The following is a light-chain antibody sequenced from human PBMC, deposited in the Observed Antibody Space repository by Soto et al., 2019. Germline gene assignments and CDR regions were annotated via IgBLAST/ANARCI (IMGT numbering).Light chain of an antibody. CDR1: QSVSGD. CDR3: QQYKSWPIT. Sequence: EIVMMQSPATLSVSPGERAPLSCRASQSVSGDLAWYQQKPGQAPRLLIYGPSTRATGIPARFSGSGSGTEFTLTISGLPSEDFAIYFCQQYKSWPITFGQGTRLEIK. V-gene: IGKV3-15*01. CDR2: GPS. J-gene: IGKJ5*01.